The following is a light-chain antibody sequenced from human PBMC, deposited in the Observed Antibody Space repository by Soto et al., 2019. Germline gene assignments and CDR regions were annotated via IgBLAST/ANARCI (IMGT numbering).Light chain of an antibody. CDR2: GAS. J-gene: IGKJ1*01. CDR1: QSVSSSY. Sequence: EIVLTQSPGTLSLSPGERATLSCRASQSVSSSYLVWYQQKPGQAPRPLIYGASSRATGIPDRFSGSGSGTDFTLTISRLEPEDLAVYYCQQYGSSQTFGQGTKVEIK. V-gene: IGKV3-20*01. CDR3: QQYGSSQT.